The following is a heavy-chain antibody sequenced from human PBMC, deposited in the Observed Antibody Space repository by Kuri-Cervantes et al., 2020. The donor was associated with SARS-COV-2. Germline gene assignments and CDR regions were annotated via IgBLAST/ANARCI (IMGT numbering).Heavy chain of an antibody. D-gene: IGHD5-24*01. CDR3: ARDLGQKRWLQYWYFDL. CDR1: GGSISSYY. V-gene: IGHV4-59*01. CDR2: IYYSGST. J-gene: IGHJ2*01. Sequence: SETLSLTCTVPGGSISSYYWSWIRQPPGKGLEWIGYIYYSGSTNYNPSLKSRVTISVDTSKNQFSLKLSSVTAADTAVYYCARDLGQKRWLQYWYFDLWGRGTLVTVSS.